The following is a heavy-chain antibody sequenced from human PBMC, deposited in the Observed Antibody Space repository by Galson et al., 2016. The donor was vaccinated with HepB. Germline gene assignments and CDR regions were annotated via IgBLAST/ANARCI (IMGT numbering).Heavy chain of an antibody. CDR2: IYYSGSS. Sequence: TLSLTCTVSGGSISSGGYYWGWIRQHPGKGLEWIGYIYYSGSSYYNPSLKSRVTMSVDTSQKQFSLKLSSVTAADTAVYFGVRGHSTSYLPQYFFDFWGQGTLVIVSS. J-gene: IGHJ4*02. CDR3: VRGHSTSYLPQYFFDF. CDR1: GGSISSGGYY. V-gene: IGHV4-31*03. D-gene: IGHD6-13*01.